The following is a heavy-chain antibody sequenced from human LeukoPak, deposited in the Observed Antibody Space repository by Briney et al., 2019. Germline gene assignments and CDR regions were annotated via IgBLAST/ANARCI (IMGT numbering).Heavy chain of an antibody. Sequence: GGSLRLSCAASGFTFSSYAMSWVRQAPGKGLEWVSAISGSGGSTYYADSVKGRFTISRDNSKNTLYLQMNSLRAEDTAVYYCAKSAYYYDSSGYFYFDYWGQGTLVTVSS. V-gene: IGHV3-23*01. D-gene: IGHD3-22*01. CDR3: AKSAYYYDSSGYFYFDY. CDR2: ISGSGGST. J-gene: IGHJ4*02. CDR1: GFTFSSYA.